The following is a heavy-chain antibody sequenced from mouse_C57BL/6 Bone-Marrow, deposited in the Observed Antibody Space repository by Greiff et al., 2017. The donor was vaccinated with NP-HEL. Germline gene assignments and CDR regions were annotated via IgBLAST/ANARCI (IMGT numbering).Heavy chain of an antibody. CDR2: IYPSDSET. CDR1: GYTFTSYW. J-gene: IGHJ3*01. V-gene: IGHV1-61*01. Sequence: QVQLQQPGAELVRPGSSVKLSCKVSGYTFTSYWMDWVKQRPGQGLEWIGNIYPSDSETHYNQKFKDKATLTVDKSSSTAYMQLSSLTSEDSAVYYCASDYYGSRRFAYWGQGTLVTVSA. D-gene: IGHD1-1*01. CDR3: ASDYYGSRRFAY.